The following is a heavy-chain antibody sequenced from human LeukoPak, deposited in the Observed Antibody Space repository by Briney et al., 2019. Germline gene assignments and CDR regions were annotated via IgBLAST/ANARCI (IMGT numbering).Heavy chain of an antibody. CDR2: INPNSGGT. D-gene: IGHD2-2*01. J-gene: IGHJ5*02. Sequence: ASVKVSCKASGATGYYMHWVRQAPGQGLEWLGWINPNSGGTNYAQKFQGRVTMTRDTSISTVYMELSRLRSDDTAVYYCARGGGLYCSSISCCNYFDPWGQGTLVTVSS. CDR1: GATGYY. CDR3: ARGGGLYCSSISCCNYFDP. V-gene: IGHV1-2*02.